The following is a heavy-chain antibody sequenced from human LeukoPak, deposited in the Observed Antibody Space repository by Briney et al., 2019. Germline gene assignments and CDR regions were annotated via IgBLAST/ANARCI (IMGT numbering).Heavy chain of an antibody. Sequence: SETLSLTCTVSGGSISIYYWSWIRQPPGKGLEWIGYIYNCGSTIYNPSLKSRVTISVDTSKNQFSLKLSSVTAADTAVYYCARGQRKVLLWFGELLYYFDYWGQGTLVTVSS. V-gene: IGHV4-59*01. CDR1: GGSISIYY. D-gene: IGHD3-10*01. CDR3: ARGQRKVLLWFGELLYYFDY. CDR2: IYNCGST. J-gene: IGHJ4*02.